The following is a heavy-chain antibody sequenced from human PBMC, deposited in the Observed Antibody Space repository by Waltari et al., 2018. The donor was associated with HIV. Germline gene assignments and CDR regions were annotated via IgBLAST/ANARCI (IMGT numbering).Heavy chain of an antibody. J-gene: IGHJ6*02. D-gene: IGHD3-9*01. CDR2: ISYDGSNK. V-gene: IGHV3-30*18. CDR3: AKVLGSDILTGYSYYYYGMDV. CDR1: GFTFSSYG. Sequence: QVQLVESGGGVVQPGRSLRLSCAASGFTFSSYGMHWVRQAPGKGLEWVAVISYDGSNKYYADSVKGRFTISRDNSKNTLYLQMNSLRAEDTAVYYCAKVLGSDILTGYSYYYYGMDVWGQGTTVTVSS.